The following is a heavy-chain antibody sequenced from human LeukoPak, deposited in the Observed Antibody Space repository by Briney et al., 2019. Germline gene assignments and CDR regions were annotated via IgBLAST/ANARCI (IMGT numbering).Heavy chain of an antibody. J-gene: IGHJ4*02. Sequence: GSLRLSCVVSGISLSNYAMTWVRQAPGKGLEWVSYISERGGSTTYADSVKGRFTISRDTSLNTLYPQMNNLRAEDTAVYFCAKRGVVIRGILVIGYHQEAYHYDFWGQGVLVTVSS. CDR2: ISERGGST. CDR3: AKRGVVIRGILVIGYHQEAYHYDF. V-gene: IGHV3-23*01. D-gene: IGHD3-10*01. CDR1: GISLSNYA.